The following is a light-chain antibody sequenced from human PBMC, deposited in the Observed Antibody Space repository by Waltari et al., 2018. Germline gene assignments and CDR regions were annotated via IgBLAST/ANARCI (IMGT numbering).Light chain of an antibody. CDR3: MQGLQPPT. V-gene: IGKV2-28*01. Sequence: DMVMTQSPLSLPVTPGGPASISCRSSQSLDSNGYKSLDCYLQKPGQSQQLLIYLGSNRASGVPDRLGGSGSDTDFTLKISRVEAEDVGIYYCMQGLQPPTFGQGTRLDI. CDR1: QSLDSNGYKS. CDR2: LGS. J-gene: IGKJ5*01.